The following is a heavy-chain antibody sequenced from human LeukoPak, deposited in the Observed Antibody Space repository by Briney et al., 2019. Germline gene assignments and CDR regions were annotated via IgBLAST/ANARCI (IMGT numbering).Heavy chain of an antibody. CDR2: LSVSGDNT. CDR3: AREYQLLAGIDY. J-gene: IGHJ4*02. Sequence: GGSLRLSCAASGFIFSNEAMTWVRQAPGKGLEWVSSLSVSGDNTYYADSVKGRFTISRDNSKNTLYLQMNSLRAEDTAVYYCAREYQLLAGIDYWGQGTLVTVSS. CDR1: GFIFSNEA. V-gene: IGHV3-23*01. D-gene: IGHD2-2*01.